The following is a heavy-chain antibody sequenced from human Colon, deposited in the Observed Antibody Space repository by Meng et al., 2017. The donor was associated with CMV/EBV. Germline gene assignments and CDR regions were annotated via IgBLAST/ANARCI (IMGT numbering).Heavy chain of an antibody. V-gene: IGHV1-8*03. CDR1: GYTFTRYD. D-gene: IGHD1-26*01. CDR3: AKWDPNYGMDV. CDR2: MNPNSGNT. J-gene: IGHJ6*02. Sequence: ASVKVSCKASGYTFTRYDINWVRQATGQGLEWMGWMNPNSGNTGYAQKCQGRVTISRNTSISTAYMELSSLRSEDTAVYYCAKWDPNYGMDVWGQGTTVTVSS.